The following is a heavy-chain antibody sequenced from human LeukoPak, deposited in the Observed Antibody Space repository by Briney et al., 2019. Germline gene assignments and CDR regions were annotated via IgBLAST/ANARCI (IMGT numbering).Heavy chain of an antibody. CDR2: ISGSGGST. Sequence: GGSLRLSCAASGFTFSSYAMNWVRQTPGKGLQWVSGISGSGGSTYYTGSVKGRFTISRDNSKNTVYLQMNSLRAEDTAAYYCAKGRYSSGWIFDYWGQATLVTVSS. D-gene: IGHD6-19*01. J-gene: IGHJ4*02. V-gene: IGHV3-23*01. CDR3: AKGRYSSGWIFDY. CDR1: GFTFSSYA.